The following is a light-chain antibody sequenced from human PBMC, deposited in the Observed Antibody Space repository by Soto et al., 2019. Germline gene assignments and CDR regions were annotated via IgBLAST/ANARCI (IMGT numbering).Light chain of an antibody. CDR2: DVS. J-gene: IGLJ2*01. CDR3: SPYTAITTTRV. Sequence: QSALTQPASVSGSPGQSITISCTGTSSDVGGYNYVSWYQQHPGKAPQLMIYDVSSRPSGVSHRFSGSKSGTTASLTISGLQAEDGAYYFCSPYTAITTTRVFGGGTKLTVL. CDR1: SSDVGGYNY. V-gene: IGLV2-14*03.